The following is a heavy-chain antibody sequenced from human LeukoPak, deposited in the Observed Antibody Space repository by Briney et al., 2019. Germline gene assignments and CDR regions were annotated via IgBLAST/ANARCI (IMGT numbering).Heavy chain of an antibody. D-gene: IGHD6-19*01. CDR3: AKGDSGPDY. V-gene: IGHV3-9*01. Sequence: QPGRSLRLSCAASGFTFDDYAMHWVRQAPGKGLEWVSGISWNSGSIGYADPVKGRFTISRDNAKNSLYLQMNSLRAEDTALYYCAKGDSGPDYWGQGTLVTVSS. CDR2: ISWNSGSI. CDR1: GFTFDDYA. J-gene: IGHJ4*02.